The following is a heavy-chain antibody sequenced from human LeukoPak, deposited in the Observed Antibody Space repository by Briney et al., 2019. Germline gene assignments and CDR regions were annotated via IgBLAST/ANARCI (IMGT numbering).Heavy chain of an antibody. Sequence: GGTLRLSCAASGFTFSSYGMSWVRQAPGKGLEWVAVISYDGSNKYYADSVKGRFTISRDNSKNTLYLQMNSLRAEDTAVYYCASGYSGYAPMTYWGQGTLVTVSS. CDR1: GFTFSSYG. V-gene: IGHV3-30*03. CDR2: ISYDGSNK. CDR3: ASGYSGYAPMTY. D-gene: IGHD5-12*01. J-gene: IGHJ4*02.